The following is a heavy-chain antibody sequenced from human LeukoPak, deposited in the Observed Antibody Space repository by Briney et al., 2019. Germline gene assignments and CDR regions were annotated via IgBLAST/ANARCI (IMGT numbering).Heavy chain of an antibody. Sequence: ASVKVSCKASGYTFTGYYMHWVRQAPGQGLEWMGWINPNSGGTNYAQKFQGRVTMTRDTSISTAYMELSRLRSDDTAVYYCARKRAGYYGSGFAWFDPWGQGTLVTVSS. J-gene: IGHJ5*02. CDR1: GYTFTGYY. CDR3: ARKRAGYYGSGFAWFDP. CDR2: INPNSGGT. D-gene: IGHD3-10*01. V-gene: IGHV1-2*02.